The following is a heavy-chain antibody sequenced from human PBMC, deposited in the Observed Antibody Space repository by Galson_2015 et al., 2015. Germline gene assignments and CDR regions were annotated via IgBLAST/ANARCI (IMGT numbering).Heavy chain of an antibody. V-gene: IGHV5-10-1*01. Sequence: QSGAEVKKPGESLRISCTGSGYSFPNYWISWVRQMPGKGLEWMGKIDPSDSYTNYSPSFQGHVTISTDKSISTAYLQWGSLKASDTAMYYCARLAAGPYYYFDYWGQGILVTVSS. CDR1: GYSFPNYW. D-gene: IGHD6-19*01. CDR3: ARLAAGPYYYFDY. J-gene: IGHJ4*02. CDR2: IDPSDSYT.